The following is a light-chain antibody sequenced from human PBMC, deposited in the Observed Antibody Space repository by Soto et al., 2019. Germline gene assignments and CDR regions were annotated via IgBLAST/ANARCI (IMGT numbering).Light chain of an antibody. Sequence: QPVLTQPPSVSGAPGQSVTISCIGSGSNIGAGYDVHWYQQLPGVAPKLLIFDTTNRPSGVPGRFSGSKSGASASLAITGLLPEDEADFFCQSFDTNLNAVVFGGGTKVTVL. CDR3: QSFDTNLNAVV. CDR2: DTT. CDR1: GSNIGAGYD. V-gene: IGLV1-40*01. J-gene: IGLJ2*01.